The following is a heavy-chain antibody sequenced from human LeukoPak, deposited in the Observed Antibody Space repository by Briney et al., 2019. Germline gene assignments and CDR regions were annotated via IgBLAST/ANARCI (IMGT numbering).Heavy chain of an antibody. CDR3: ARSRDGCNINWFDP. CDR1: GGSISSYY. J-gene: IGHJ5*02. Sequence: PSETLSLTCTVSGGSISSYYWSWIRQPPGKGLEWIGYIYYSGSTNYKPSLKSRVTISVDTSKNQFSLKLSSVTAADTAVYYCARSRDGCNINWFDPWGQGTLVTVSS. V-gene: IGHV4-59*01. D-gene: IGHD5-24*01. CDR2: IYYSGST.